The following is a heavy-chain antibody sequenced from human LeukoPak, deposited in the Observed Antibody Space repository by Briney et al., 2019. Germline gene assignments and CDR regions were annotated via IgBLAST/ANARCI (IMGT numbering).Heavy chain of an antibody. CDR1: GFTFSSYA. CDR2: ISNSASTI. J-gene: IGHJ4*02. CDR3: ARDPVATSRFDY. Sequence: GGSLRLSCAASGFTFSSYAMSWVRQAPGKGLEWVSYISNSASTIYYADSVTGRFTISRDNAKNSLYLQMNSLRDEDTAVYYCARDPVATSRFDYWGQGTLVTVSS. V-gene: IGHV3-48*02. D-gene: IGHD5-12*01.